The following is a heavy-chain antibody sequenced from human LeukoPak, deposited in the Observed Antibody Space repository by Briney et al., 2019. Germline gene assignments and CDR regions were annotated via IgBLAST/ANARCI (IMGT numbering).Heavy chain of an antibody. CDR3: ARGSYPFDF. V-gene: IGHV4-39*01. CDR2: IYYSGST. CDR1: GGSISSSSYY. D-gene: IGHD5-18*01. Sequence: SETLSLTCTVSGGSISSSSYYWGWIRQPPGKSLDWIGSIYYSGSTYYNPSLKSRVTISVDTSKNQFSLKLSSVTAADTAVYYCARGSYPFDFWGQGTLVTVSS. J-gene: IGHJ4*02.